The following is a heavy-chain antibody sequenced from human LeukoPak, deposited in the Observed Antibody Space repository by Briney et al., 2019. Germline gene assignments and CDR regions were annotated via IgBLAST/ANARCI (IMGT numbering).Heavy chain of an antibody. D-gene: IGHD6-13*01. CDR2: IYTSGST. CDR1: GGSISSYY. CDR3: ARRRTPSSSWYVYYYYYGMDV. J-gene: IGHJ6*02. Sequence: SETLSLTCTVSGGSISSYYWSWIRQPAGKGLEWIGRIYTSGSTNYNPSLKSRVTMSVDTSKNQFSLKLSSVTAADTAVYYCARRRTPSSSWYVYYYYYGMDVWGQGTTVTVPS. V-gene: IGHV4-4*07.